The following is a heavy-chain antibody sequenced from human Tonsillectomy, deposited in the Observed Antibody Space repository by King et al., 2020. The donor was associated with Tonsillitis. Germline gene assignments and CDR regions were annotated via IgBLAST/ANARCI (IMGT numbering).Heavy chain of an antibody. J-gene: IGHJ3*02. V-gene: IGHV5-51*01. Sequence: QLVQSGAEVKKPGASLKISCKGSGYSFTSYRIGWVRQMPGKGLEWMGIIYPGDSETRYSPSLQGQVTISADKAISTAYLQWSSLKASDTATYYCACAWYSVSSAHDDAFDIWGQGTMVTVSS. D-gene: IGHD2-21*02. CDR2: IYPGDSET. CDR3: ACAWYSVSSAHDDAFDI. CDR1: GYSFTSYR.